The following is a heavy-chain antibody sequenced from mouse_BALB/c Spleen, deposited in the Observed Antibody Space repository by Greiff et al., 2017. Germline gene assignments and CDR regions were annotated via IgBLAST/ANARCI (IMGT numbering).Heavy chain of an antibody. D-gene: IGHD2-3*01. J-gene: IGHJ1*01. CDR3: GRGLLRYFDV. CDR1: GYTFTSYW. V-gene: IGHV1-69*02. Sequence: VQLQQPGAELVKPGAPVKLSCKASGYTFTSYWMNWVKQRPGRDLEWIGRIDPSDSETHYNQKFKDKATLTVDKSSSTAYIQLSSLTSEDSAVYYCGRGLLRYFDVWGAGTTVTVSA. CDR2: IDPSDSET.